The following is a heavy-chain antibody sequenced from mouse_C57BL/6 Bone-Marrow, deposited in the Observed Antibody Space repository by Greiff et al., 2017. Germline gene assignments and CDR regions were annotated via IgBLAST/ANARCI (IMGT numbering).Heavy chain of an antibody. D-gene: IGHD4-1*01. CDR3: ARWELTLDD. V-gene: IGHV7-3*01. CDR1: GFTFTDYY. J-gene: IGHJ2*01. CDR2: IRNKANGYTT. Sequence: DVMLVESGGGLVQPGGSLSLSCAASGFTFTDYYMSWVRQPPGKALEWLGFIRNKANGYTTEYSASVKGRFTISRDNSQSILHLQMNALRAEDSATYYCARWELTLDDWGQGTTLTVSS.